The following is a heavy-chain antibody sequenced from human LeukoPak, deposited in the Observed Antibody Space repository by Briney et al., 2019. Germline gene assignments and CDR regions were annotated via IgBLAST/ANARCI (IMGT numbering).Heavy chain of an antibody. Sequence: SETLSLTCTVSGGSISSYYLNWIRQPPGKGLEWIGYIYYGGSTNYNPSLKSRVTISVDTSNNQFSLKLSSVTAADTAVYYCASPGRLLGGYWYFHLWGRGTLVTVSS. V-gene: IGHV4-59*12. CDR3: ASPGRLLGGYWYFHL. CDR1: GGSISSYY. D-gene: IGHD2-15*01. CDR2: IYYGGST. J-gene: IGHJ2*01.